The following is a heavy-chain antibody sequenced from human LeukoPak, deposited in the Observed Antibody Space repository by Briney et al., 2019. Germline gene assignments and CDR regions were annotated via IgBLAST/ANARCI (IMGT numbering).Heavy chain of an antibody. CDR3: ARGRMVRGVLGEDFDY. J-gene: IGHJ4*02. Sequence: ASVKVSCKASGYTFTSYGISWVRQAPGQGLEWMGRISAYNGNTNYAQKLQGRVTMTTDTSTSTAYMELRSLRSDDTAVYYCARGRMVRGVLGEDFDYWGQGTLVTVSS. D-gene: IGHD3-10*01. V-gene: IGHV1-18*01. CDR1: GYTFTSYG. CDR2: ISAYNGNT.